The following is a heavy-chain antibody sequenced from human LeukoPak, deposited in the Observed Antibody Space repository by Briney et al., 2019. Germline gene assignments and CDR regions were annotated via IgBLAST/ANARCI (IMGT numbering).Heavy chain of an antibody. V-gene: IGHV3-23*01. Sequence: RGSLRLSCAASGFTSRRYAISWVRPAPGKGLGWVSAISGSVGSAYYADSVKGRFTISRDNSKNTLYLQMNSLRADDTAVYYCGREYASSGYCNSWGQGTLVTVSS. CDR2: ISGSVGSA. J-gene: IGHJ4*02. CDR1: GFTSRRYA. D-gene: IGHD3-22*01. CDR3: GREYASSGYCNS.